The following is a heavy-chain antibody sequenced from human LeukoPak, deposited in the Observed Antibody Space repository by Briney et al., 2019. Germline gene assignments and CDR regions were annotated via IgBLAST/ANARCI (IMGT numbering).Heavy chain of an antibody. CDR1: GGSISSYY. CDR3: ARGQQHDY. V-gene: IGHV4-59*08. Sequence: SETLSLTCTVSGGSISSYYWSWIRQPPGKGLEWIGYIYYSGSTNYNPSLKSRVTISVDTSKNQFSLKLSSVTAADTAVYYCARGQQHDYWGQGTLVTVSS. CDR2: IYYSGST. D-gene: IGHD6-13*01. J-gene: IGHJ4*02.